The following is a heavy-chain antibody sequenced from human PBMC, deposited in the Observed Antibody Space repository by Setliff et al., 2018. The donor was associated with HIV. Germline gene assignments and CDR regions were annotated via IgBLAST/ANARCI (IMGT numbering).Heavy chain of an antibody. D-gene: IGHD3-22*01. CDR2: IDPSDSYT. V-gene: IGHV5-10-1*01. J-gene: IGHJ4*02. CDR3: ASHDYYDSSVYYYRFDY. Sequence: GESLKISCKGSGYSFTSYWINWVRQMPGKGLEWMGRIDPSDSYTNYNPSFQGHDTISADKSISTAYLQWSSLKASDTAMYYCASHDYYDSSVYYYRFDYWGQGTLVTVSS. CDR1: GYSFTSYW.